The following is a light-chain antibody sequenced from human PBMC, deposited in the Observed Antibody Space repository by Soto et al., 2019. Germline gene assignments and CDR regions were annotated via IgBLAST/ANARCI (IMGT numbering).Light chain of an antibody. CDR2: KAS. Sequence: DLQMTQSPSTLSASVGDRVTITCRARQNINRWLAWYQQRPGKAPNLLIHKASTLEVGVPSRFSGSASGTEFTLTISSLQPDDFAVYFCLQYPLSFGGGTKVEIK. CDR3: LQYPLS. J-gene: IGKJ4*01. CDR1: QNINRW. V-gene: IGKV1-5*03.